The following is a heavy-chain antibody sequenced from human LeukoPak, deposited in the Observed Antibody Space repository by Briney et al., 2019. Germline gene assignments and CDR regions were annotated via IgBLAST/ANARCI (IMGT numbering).Heavy chain of an antibody. CDR1: GASISSGGYS. J-gene: IGHJ4*02. CDR3: ARDLPPTY. V-gene: IGHV4-30-2*01. Sequence: PSQSLSLTCAVYGASISSGGYSWSWIRQPPGKGLEWIGLIYYSGSTFYNSSLKSRVTISVDRSKNQFSLKLTSVTAADTAVYYSARDLPPTYWGQGTLVTVSS. CDR2: IYYSGST.